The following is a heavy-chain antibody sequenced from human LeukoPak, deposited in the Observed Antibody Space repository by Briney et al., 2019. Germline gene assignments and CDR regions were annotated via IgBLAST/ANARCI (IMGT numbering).Heavy chain of an antibody. V-gene: IGHV3-21*01. CDR1: GFTFSSYS. Sequence: PGGSLRLSCAASGFTFSSYSMNWVRQAPGKGLEWVSSISSSSSYIYYADSVKGRFTISRDNAKNSLYLQMNSLRAEDTAVYYCASDMATEEYYFDYWGQGTLVTVSS. J-gene: IGHJ4*02. CDR2: ISSSSSYI. D-gene: IGHD5-24*01. CDR3: ASDMATEEYYFDY.